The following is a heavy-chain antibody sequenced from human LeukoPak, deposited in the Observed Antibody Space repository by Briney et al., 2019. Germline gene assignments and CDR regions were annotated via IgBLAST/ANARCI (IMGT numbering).Heavy chain of an antibody. CDR2: INTNTGNP. CDR3: ARVQFYCSGGSCYSWNPDY. CDR1: GCTFTSYA. D-gene: IGHD2-15*01. J-gene: IGHJ4*02. Sequence: GASVKVSCKASGCTFTSYAMNWVRQAPGQGLEWMGWINTNTGNPTYAQGFTGRFVFSLDTSVSTAYLQISSLKAEDTAVYYCARVQFYCSGGSCYSWNPDYWGQGTLVTVSS. V-gene: IGHV7-4-1*02.